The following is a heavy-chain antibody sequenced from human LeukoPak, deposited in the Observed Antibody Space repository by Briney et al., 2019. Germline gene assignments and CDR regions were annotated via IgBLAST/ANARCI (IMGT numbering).Heavy chain of an antibody. CDR3: ARCLSGGSCSFDY. D-gene: IGHD2-15*01. CDR2: IYPGDSDT. CDR1: GYSFTSYW. V-gene: IGHV5-51*01. J-gene: IGHJ4*02. Sequence: GESLKISCKGSGYSFTSYWIGWVRQMAGKGLEWMGAIYPGDSDTIYSPSFQGQVTISADKSTSTPYLQWSSLKASDNAMYYCARCLSGGSCSFDYWGQGTLVTVSS.